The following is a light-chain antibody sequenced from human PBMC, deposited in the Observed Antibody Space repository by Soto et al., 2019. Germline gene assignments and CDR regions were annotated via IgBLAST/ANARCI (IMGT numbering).Light chain of an antibody. Sequence: QSAPTQPRSVSGSPGQTVTISCTGSSSDVGAYNFVSWYQQHPGKAPKLVIYEVTKRPSGVPDRFSGSKSGNTASLTVSGLQTEDEADYYCGSHAGNSNLVFGGGTKLTVL. CDR1: SSDVGAYNF. CDR3: GSHAGNSNLV. J-gene: IGLJ3*02. V-gene: IGLV2-11*01. CDR2: EVT.